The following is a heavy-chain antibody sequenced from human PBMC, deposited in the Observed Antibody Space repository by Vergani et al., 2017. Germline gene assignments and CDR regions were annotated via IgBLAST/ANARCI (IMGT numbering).Heavy chain of an antibody. CDR1: GYTFTGYY. Sequence: QVQLVQSGAEVKKPGASVKVSCKASGYTFTGYYMHWVRQAPGQVLEWMGWINPNSGGTNYAQKFQGRVTMTRDTSISTAYMELSRRRSDDTAVYYCASSNWNHVRPIYAFDIWGQGTMVTVSS. V-gene: IGHV1-2*02. D-gene: IGHD1-14*01. J-gene: IGHJ3*02. CDR2: INPNSGGT. CDR3: ASSNWNHVRPIYAFDI.